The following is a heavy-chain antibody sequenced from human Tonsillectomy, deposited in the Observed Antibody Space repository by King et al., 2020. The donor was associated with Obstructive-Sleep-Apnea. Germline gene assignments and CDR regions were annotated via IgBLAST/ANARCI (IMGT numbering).Heavy chain of an antibody. J-gene: IGHJ6*02. V-gene: IGHV3-48*04. CDR1: GFTFSSYS. D-gene: IGHD6-13*01. CDR3: ARWSSSWYTVDYYGMDV. Sequence: VQLVESGGGLVQPGGSLRLSCAASGFTFSSYSMNWVRQAPGKGLEWVSYISSSSSTIYYADSVKGRFTISRDNAKNSLYLQMNSLRAEDTAVYYCARWSSSWYTVDYYGMDVWGQGTTVTVSS. CDR2: ISSSSSTI.